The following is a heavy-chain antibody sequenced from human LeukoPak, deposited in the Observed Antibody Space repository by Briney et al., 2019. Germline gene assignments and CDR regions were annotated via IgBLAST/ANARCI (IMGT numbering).Heavy chain of an antibody. D-gene: IGHD5-18*01. J-gene: IGHJ4*02. CDR3: AREDSYGYYFDY. CDR1: GYTFTGYY. CDR2: INPNSGGT. Sequence: ASVKVSCKASGYTFTGYYMHWVRQAHGQGLEWMGWINPNSGGTNYAQKFQGRVTMTRDTSISTAYMELSRLRSDDTAVYYCAREDSYGYYFDYWGQGTLVTVSS. V-gene: IGHV1-2*02.